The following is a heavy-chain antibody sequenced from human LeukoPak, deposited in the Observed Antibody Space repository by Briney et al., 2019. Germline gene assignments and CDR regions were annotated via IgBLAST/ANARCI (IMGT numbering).Heavy chain of an antibody. CDR2: IRSKAYGGTT. J-gene: IGHJ3*02. V-gene: IGHV3-49*04. CDR1: GFTFGDYA. D-gene: IGHD2-2*01. Sequence: GGSLRLSCTASGFTFGDYAMSWVRQAPGKGLEWVGFIRSKAYGGTTEYAASVKGRFTISRDDSKSIAYLQMNSLKTEDTAVYYCTRESSPGVPAALMFFDIWGQGTMVTVSS. CDR3: TRESSPGVPAALMFFDI.